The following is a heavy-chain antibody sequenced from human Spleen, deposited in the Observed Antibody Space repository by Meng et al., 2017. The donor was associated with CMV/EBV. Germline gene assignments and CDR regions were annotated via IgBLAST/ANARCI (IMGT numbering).Heavy chain of an antibody. CDR3: ARVFGTVDTAMPGDY. D-gene: IGHD5-18*01. V-gene: IGHV1-3*01. Sequence: QVQLVQSGAEVKKPGVSVKVSCKASGYIFSTYAIHWVRQAPGQGLEWMGWINVGNGDTKFSQKVQGRVTLTRDTSASTAYIDLTSLRSDDTAVYYCARVFGTVDTAMPGDYWGQGTLVTVSS. CDR2: INVGNGDT. J-gene: IGHJ4*02. CDR1: GYIFSTYA.